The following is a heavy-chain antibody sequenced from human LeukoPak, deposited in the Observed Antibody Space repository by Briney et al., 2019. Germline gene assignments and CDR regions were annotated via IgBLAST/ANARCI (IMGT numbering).Heavy chain of an antibody. CDR1: GFSISSYW. J-gene: IGHJ5*02. CDR3: TTGMNSGHR. D-gene: IGHD5-12*01. Sequence: GGSLRLSCAASGFSISSYWMHWVRQVPGKGLVWVSRISPDGSTTGYADSVKGRFTASRDNARNTLYLQMNSLRAEDTAVYYCTTGMNSGHRWGQGTLVTVSS. CDR2: ISPDGSTT. V-gene: IGHV3-74*01.